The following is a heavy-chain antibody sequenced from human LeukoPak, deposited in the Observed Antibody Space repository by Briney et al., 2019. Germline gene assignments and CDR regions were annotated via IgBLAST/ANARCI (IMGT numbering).Heavy chain of an antibody. CDR3: ARGAFYDY. Sequence: GGSLRLSCAASGFTFSSYGMTWVRQAPGKGLDWVATISESGGSTYYADSVKGRFTISRDNSKNTLYLQMNSLRAEDTAIYFCARGAFYDYWGQGTLATVSS. CDR2: ISESGGST. J-gene: IGHJ4*02. CDR1: GFTFSSYG. D-gene: IGHD2/OR15-2a*01. V-gene: IGHV3-23*01.